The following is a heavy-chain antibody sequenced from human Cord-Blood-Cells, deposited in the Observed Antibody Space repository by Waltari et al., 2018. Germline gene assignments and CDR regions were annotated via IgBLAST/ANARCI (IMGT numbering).Heavy chain of an antibody. CDR3: ARCRRYYYDYGMDV. V-gene: IGHV4-34*01. CDR2: IKHSGST. CDR1: GWSFCGYS. Sequence: QVQLQQWCAGLLKPSETLSLPCAVYGWSFCGYSWCWIRQPPGKGLEWIGEIKHSGSTNYNPSLKSRVTISVDTSKNQFSLKLSSVTAADAAVYYCARCRRYYYDYGMDVWGQGTTVTVSS. J-gene: IGHJ6*02.